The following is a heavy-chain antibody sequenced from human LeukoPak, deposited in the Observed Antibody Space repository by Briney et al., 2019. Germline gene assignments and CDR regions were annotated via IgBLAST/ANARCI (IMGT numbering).Heavy chain of an antibody. Sequence: GASVKVSCRASGYMFTAYYIHWLRQAPGQGLEWMGFINPKNDVTHYTHNFQGRVTMTRDTSISTAYMELSRLRSDDTAVYYCARDSIWVGATGFYYYYYYMDVWGKGTTVTVSS. CDR1: GYMFTAYY. J-gene: IGHJ6*03. CDR2: INPKNDVT. CDR3: ARDSIWVGATGFYYYYYYMDV. V-gene: IGHV1-2*02. D-gene: IGHD1-26*01.